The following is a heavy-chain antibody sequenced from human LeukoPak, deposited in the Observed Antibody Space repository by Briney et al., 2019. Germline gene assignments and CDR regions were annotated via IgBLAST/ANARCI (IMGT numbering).Heavy chain of an antibody. Sequence: GGSLSLSCVASGFNFGANSMHWARQVPGKGLEWVSLINGDGYTYYAASVNGRFTVSRDNRKNSLYLQMSSLRPEDSALYYCAKDIGGGLLEYWGQGTLVTVSS. CDR3: AKDIGGGLLEY. D-gene: IGHD2-15*01. CDR2: INGDGYT. V-gene: IGHV3-43*02. J-gene: IGHJ4*02. CDR1: GFNFGANS.